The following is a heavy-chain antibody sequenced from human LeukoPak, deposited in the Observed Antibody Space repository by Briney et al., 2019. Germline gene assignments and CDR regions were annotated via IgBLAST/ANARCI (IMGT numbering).Heavy chain of an antibody. V-gene: IGHV4-30-4*08. Sequence: SETLSLTCTVSGGSISSGDYYWSWIRQPPGKGLEWIGYIYYSGSTYYNPSLKSRVTISVDTPKNQFSLKLSSVTAADTAVYYCAREDEQLVAFDIWGQGTMVTVSS. J-gene: IGHJ3*02. CDR1: GGSISSGDYY. CDR3: AREDEQLVAFDI. D-gene: IGHD6-6*01. CDR2: IYYSGST.